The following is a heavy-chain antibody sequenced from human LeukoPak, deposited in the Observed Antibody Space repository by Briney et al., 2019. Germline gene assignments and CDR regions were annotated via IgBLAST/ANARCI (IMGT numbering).Heavy chain of an antibody. V-gene: IGHV3-23*01. CDR2: ISGSGGST. Sequence: GGSLRLSCAASGFTFSSYAMSWVRQAPGKGLEWVSAISGSGGSTYYADSVKGRFTISRDNSKNTLYLQMNSLRAEDTAVYYCAKGREIRFLEWSDYYGMDVWGQGTTVTVSS. J-gene: IGHJ6*02. CDR3: AKGREIRFLEWSDYYGMDV. CDR1: GFTFSSYA. D-gene: IGHD3-3*01.